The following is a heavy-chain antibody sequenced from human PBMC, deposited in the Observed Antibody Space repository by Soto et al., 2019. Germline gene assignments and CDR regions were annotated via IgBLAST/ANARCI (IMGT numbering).Heavy chain of an antibody. V-gene: IGHV3-21*01. CDR2: IGTASSYI. CDR1: GFTFRNYT. D-gene: IGHD2-21*02. J-gene: IGHJ6*02. CDR3: ARVMCGDCSTYYYYSMDV. Sequence: EVQLVESGGGLVKPGGSLRLSCAASGFTFRNYTMNWVRQAPGKGLEWVSSIGTASSYIYYPDSVRGRFTISSHNARDSLYLQMSSLRAEDTAVYYCARVMCGDCSTYYYYSMDVWGQGTTVTVPS.